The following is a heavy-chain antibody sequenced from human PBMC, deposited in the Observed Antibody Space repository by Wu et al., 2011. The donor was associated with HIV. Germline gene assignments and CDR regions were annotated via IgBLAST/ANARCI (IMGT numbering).Heavy chain of an antibody. D-gene: IGHD2-21*01. CDR3: ARQGYFGGTSPQQTYFDY. CDR2: FILLALTLTP. Sequence: GLEWMGSFILLALTLTPDTSPSFQGQVTISADVSISTAFLQWSSLKASDTAMYYCARQGYFGGTSPQQTYFDYWGQGTLVTVSS. V-gene: IGHV5-51*01. J-gene: IGHJ4*02.